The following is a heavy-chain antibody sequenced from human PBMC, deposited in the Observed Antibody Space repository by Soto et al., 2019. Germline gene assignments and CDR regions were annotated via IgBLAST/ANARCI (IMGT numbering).Heavy chain of an antibody. D-gene: IGHD3-10*01. J-gene: IGHJ4*02. V-gene: IGHV4-59*12. Sequence: PSXTLSLTSGGSGDSLHSFYWNCIRQPPWKGLEWIGYIYYSGSTNYNPSLKSRVTISVDTSKNQFSLKLSSVTAADTAVYYCARGNGGRYFDYWGQGTLVTVSS. CDR1: GDSLHSFY. CDR3: ARGNGGRYFDY. CDR2: IYYSGST.